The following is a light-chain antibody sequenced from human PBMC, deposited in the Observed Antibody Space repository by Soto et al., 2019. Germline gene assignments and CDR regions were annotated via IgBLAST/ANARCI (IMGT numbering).Light chain of an antibody. J-gene: IGKJ4*01. CDR1: QSINSW. CDR2: QAS. CDR3: QQYEAYPLT. V-gene: IGKV1-5*03. Sequence: DIQLTQSPSTLSASVGDRVTITCRASQSINSWLAWYQQKPGKAPKLLVYQASSLESGVPSRFSGSGSGTEFTLTISTLQPDDFATYYCQQYEAYPLTFGGGTKVEI.